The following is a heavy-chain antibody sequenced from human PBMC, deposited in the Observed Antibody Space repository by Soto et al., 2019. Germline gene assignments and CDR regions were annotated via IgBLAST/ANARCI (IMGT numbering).Heavy chain of an antibody. CDR3: ATSGSSGWDFDY. CDR1: GFVFSGYS. Sequence: EVQLVESGGGLIQPGGSLRLSCATSGFVFSGYSMNWARQAPGKGLEWVSYISGSRSRSGYSIYYADSVKGRFTISRDKAKNSLYLQMNSLRDEDTAVYYCATSGSSGWDFDYWGQGTLVTVSS. D-gene: IGHD6-19*01. V-gene: IGHV3-48*02. J-gene: IGHJ4*02. CDR2: ISGSRSRSGYSI.